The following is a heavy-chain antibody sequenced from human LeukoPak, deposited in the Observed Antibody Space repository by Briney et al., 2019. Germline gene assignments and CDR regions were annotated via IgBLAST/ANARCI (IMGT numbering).Heavy chain of an antibody. V-gene: IGHV4-59*08. CDR3: ARHPFSSPFDS. D-gene: IGHD2/OR15-2a*01. CDR2: IYHTGNN. CDR1: GGSVSSDY. Sequence: SETLSLTCTVSGGSVSSDYWSWIRQPPGKGLEWIGYIYHTGNNDYNPSLKSRATISLDTSKNQFSLTLTSVTPSDTAVYFCARHPFSSPFDSWGQGTLVTVSS. J-gene: IGHJ4*02.